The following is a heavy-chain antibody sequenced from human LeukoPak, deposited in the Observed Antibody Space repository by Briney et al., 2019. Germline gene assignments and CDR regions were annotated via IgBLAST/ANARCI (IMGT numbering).Heavy chain of an antibody. CDR3: ARDRAYGDYAS. Sequence: GGSLRRSCAASGFTASSNYMSWVRQAPGKGLEWVSVIYSADNTYYADSVKGRLIISRDNSKNSVYLQMNSLRAEDTAVYYCARDRAYGDYASWGQGTLVTVSS. D-gene: IGHD4-17*01. CDR1: GFTASSNY. V-gene: IGHV3-53*01. J-gene: IGHJ5*02. CDR2: IYSADNT.